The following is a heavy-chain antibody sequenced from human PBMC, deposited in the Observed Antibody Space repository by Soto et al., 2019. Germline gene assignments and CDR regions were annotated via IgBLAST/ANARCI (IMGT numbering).Heavy chain of an antibody. CDR1: GYTFTSYY. V-gene: IGHV1-46*01. CDR2: INPSGGST. CDR3: ARGLGKSDYDSY. D-gene: IGHD3-16*01. J-gene: IGHJ4*02. Sequence: QVQLVQSGAEVKKPGASVKVSCKAFGYTFTSYYMHWVRQAPGQGLEWMGIINPSGGSTTYAQKFQGRVTMTRDTSTTTVFMELSSLRSEDTAMYYCARGLGKSDYDSYWGQGTLVTVSS.